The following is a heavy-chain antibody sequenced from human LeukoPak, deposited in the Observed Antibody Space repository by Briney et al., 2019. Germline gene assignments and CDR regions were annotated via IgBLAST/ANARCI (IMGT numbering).Heavy chain of an antibody. CDR1: GGSISSYY. CDR2: IYYSGST. J-gene: IGHJ3*02. V-gene: IGHV4-59*01. Sequence: ASETLSLTRTVSGGSISSYYWSWIRQPPGKGLEWIGYIYYSGSTNYNPSLKSRVTISVDTSKNQFSLKLSSVTAADTAVYYCARGEEPEAFDIWGQGTMVTVSS. D-gene: IGHD1-26*01. CDR3: ARGEEPEAFDI.